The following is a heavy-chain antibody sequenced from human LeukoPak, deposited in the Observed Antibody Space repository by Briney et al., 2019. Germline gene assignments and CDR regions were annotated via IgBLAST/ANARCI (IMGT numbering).Heavy chain of an antibody. CDR2: INPNSGGT. D-gene: IGHD2-2*01. J-gene: IGHJ4*02. V-gene: IGHV1-2*02. Sequence: ASVKVSCKASGNTFTAYYIHWVRQAPGQGLEWMGWINPNSGGTNYAQKFQGRVTMTRDTSISTAYMDLSRLRSDDTAVYYCARENIGYCSSTSCPHFEYWGQGTLVTVSS. CDR1: GNTFTAYY. CDR3: ARENIGYCSSTSCPHFEY.